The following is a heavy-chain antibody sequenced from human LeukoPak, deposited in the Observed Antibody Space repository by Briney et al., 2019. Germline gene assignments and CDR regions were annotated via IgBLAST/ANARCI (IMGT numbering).Heavy chain of an antibody. Sequence: PSETLSLSCTVSCGSMSSSNYYWGWIRQPPGKGLEWIGTIYNSGTTYYNPSLKSRLTISVDTPNNQFSLRLKSVTAADTAVYYCAEGSGYWGQGTLVTVSS. CDR3: AEGSGY. CDR1: CGSMSSSNYY. D-gene: IGHD3-10*01. CDR2: IYNSGTT. J-gene: IGHJ4*02. V-gene: IGHV4-39*01.